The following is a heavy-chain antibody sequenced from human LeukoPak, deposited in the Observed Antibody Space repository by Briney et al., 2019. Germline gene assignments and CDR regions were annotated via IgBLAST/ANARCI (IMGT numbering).Heavy chain of an antibody. CDR3: ARVPTLGYCSGGSCDVGYFDY. CDR2: IYYSGST. V-gene: IGHV4-59*01. D-gene: IGHD2-15*01. J-gene: IGHJ4*02. CDR1: GGSISSYY. Sequence: SETLSLTCTVSGGSISSYYWSWIRQPPGKGLEWLGYIYYSGSTNYNPSLKSRVTISVDTSKNQFSLKLSSVTAADTAVYYCARVPTLGYCSGGSCDVGYFDYWGQGTLVTVSS.